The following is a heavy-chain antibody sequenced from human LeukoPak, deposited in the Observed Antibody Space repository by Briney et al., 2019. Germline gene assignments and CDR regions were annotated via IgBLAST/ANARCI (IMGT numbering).Heavy chain of an antibody. J-gene: IGHJ6*04. CDR1: GFTFSSYS. Sequence: GGSLRLSCAASGFTFSSYSMNWVRQAPGKGLEWVSYISSSSTTIYYADSVKGRFTISRDNAKKSLYLQMNSLRVEDTAVYYCSGEDTEYSSSGLGVWGEGTTVTVSS. V-gene: IGHV3-48*01. CDR2: ISSSSTTI. D-gene: IGHD6-6*01. CDR3: SGEDTEYSSSGLGV.